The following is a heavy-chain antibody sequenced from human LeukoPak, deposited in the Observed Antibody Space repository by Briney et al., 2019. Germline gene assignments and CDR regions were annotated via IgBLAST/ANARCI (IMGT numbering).Heavy chain of an antibody. Sequence: ASVKVSCKASGYAFMSYYMHWVRQAPGQGLEWMGIINPGGGSTSSAQKFQDRITMTRETSTGTFYMELSSLRSEDTALYYCVKDLRWDHPGFDPWGQGTLVIVSS. CDR2: INPGGGST. J-gene: IGHJ5*02. D-gene: IGHD4-23*01. V-gene: IGHV1-46*01. CDR1: GYAFMSYY. CDR3: VKDLRWDHPGFDP.